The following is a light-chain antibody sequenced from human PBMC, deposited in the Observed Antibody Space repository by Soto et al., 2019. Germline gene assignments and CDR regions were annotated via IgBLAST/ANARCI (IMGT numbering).Light chain of an antibody. Sequence: QSVLTQPASVSGSPGQSITISCTGTSSDVGGYNYVSWYQHHPGKAPKLMIYEVSNRPSGVSNRFSGSKSGNTASLTISGLQAEDEADYYCSSYSISNTLVVFGGGTKLTVL. CDR2: EVS. V-gene: IGLV2-14*01. CDR3: SSYSISNTLVV. CDR1: SSDVGGYNY. J-gene: IGLJ2*01.